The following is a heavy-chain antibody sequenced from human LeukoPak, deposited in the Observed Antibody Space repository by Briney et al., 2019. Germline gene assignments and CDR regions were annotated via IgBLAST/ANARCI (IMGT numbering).Heavy chain of an antibody. V-gene: IGHV3-21*01. D-gene: IGHD6-13*01. CDR3: ASEASISSTWYGGDY. Sequence: PGGSLRLSCAASGFIFDNFAMNWVRQAPGKGLKWVSSISSSSSYIYYADSVKGRFTISRDNAKNSLYLQMNSLRAEDTAVYYCASEASISSTWYGGDYWGQGTLVTVSS. CDR2: ISSSSSYI. CDR1: GFIFDNFA. J-gene: IGHJ4*02.